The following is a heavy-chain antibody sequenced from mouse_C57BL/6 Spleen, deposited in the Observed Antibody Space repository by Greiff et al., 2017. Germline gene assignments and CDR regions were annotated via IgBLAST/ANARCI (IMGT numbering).Heavy chain of an antibody. V-gene: IGHV1-64*01. D-gene: IGHD3-2*02. CDR2: IHPNSGST. CDR1: GYTFTSSW. J-gene: IGHJ4*01. CDR3: ASPAQATNYAMDY. Sequence: QVQLQQPGAELVKPGASVKLSCKASGYTFTSSWMHWVKQRPGQGLEWIGMIHPNSGSTNYNEKFKSKATLTVDKSSSTAYMQLSSLTSEDSAVYYGASPAQATNYAMDYWGQGTSVTVSS.